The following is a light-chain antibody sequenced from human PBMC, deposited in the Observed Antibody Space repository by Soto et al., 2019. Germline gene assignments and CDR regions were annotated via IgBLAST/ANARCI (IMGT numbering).Light chain of an antibody. Sequence: QAVVTQPASVSGSPGQSIIISCTGTSSDVGGYNFVSWFQQHPGKAPKLIIYEVSNRPSGVSSRFSGSKSGNTASLTISGLQAGDEADYYCSSKTSSSTLVFGGGTKLTVL. J-gene: IGLJ3*02. CDR3: SSKTSSSTLV. CDR2: EVS. CDR1: SSDVGGYNF. V-gene: IGLV2-14*01.